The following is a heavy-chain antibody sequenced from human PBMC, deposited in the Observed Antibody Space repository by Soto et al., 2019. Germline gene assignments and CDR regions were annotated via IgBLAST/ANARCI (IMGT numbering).Heavy chain of an antibody. Sequence: QVQLQESGPGLVKPSQTLSLTCTVSGGSISTGGYYWNWIRQHPGKGLEWIGYFYYSGSTYYNPSLKRRVTMSVNTSKNQFSLKLSSVTGADTAVYYCARSVFPWGQGTLVTVSS. CDR2: FYYSGST. V-gene: IGHV4-31*03. CDR3: ARSVFP. CDR1: GGSISTGGYY. J-gene: IGHJ5*02.